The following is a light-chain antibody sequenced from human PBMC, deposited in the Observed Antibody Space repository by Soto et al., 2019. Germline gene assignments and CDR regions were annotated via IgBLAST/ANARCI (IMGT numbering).Light chain of an antibody. CDR3: QQYDTSSWT. CDR2: GAS. J-gene: IGKJ1*01. V-gene: IGKV3-20*01. CDR1: QSVSSSY. Sequence: EFVLTQSPGTLSLSPGERATLSCRASQSVSSSYLAWYQQRPGQAPRLLIYGASSRATGIPDRFSGSRSGTDFTLTISRLEPEDFAVYFCQQYDTSSWTFGQGTK.